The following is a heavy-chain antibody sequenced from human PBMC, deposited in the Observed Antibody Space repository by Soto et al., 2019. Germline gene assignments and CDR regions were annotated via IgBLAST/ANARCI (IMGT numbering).Heavy chain of an antibody. Sequence: PGGSLRLSCAASGFTFSSYWMHWVRQAPGKGLEWVSLINSRGSSTSYADSVKGRFTISRDNAKNTLYLQMDSLRVEDTAVYYCARGTIVARQYLDYWGQGTLVTVSS. CDR3: ARGTIVARQYLDY. D-gene: IGHD6-6*01. CDR1: GFTFSSYW. CDR2: INSRGSST. J-gene: IGHJ4*02. V-gene: IGHV3-74*01.